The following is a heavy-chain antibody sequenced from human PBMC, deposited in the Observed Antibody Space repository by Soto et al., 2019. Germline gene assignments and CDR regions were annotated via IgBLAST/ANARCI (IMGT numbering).Heavy chain of an antibody. D-gene: IGHD3-22*01. V-gene: IGHV4-61*08. Sequence: PSETLSHTYTVSGCTISSVDYYWSLNRPPPGKGLEWIAYIYYIGSTKYNPSLKSRVTISLDTSRNQFFLKLNSVTAADTAVYYCARGPYDSSGYSVFDRWGQGTLVTVSS. CDR1: GCTISSVDYY. CDR3: ARGPYDSSGYSVFDR. J-gene: IGHJ5*02. CDR2: IYYIGST.